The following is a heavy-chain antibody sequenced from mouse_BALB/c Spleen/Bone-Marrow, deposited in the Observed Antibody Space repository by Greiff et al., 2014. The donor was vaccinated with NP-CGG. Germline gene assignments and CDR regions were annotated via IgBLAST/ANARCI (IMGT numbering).Heavy chain of an antibody. CDR3: ACYYYGSSPFAY. J-gene: IGHJ3*01. Sequence: EVQLQQSGAELVKPGASVKLSCTASGFNIKDTYMHWVKQRPEQGLEWIGRIDPANGNTKYDPKFQGKATITADTSSNTAYLQLSSLTSEDTAVYYVACYYYGSSPFAYWGQGTLVTVSA. CDR2: IDPANGNT. V-gene: IGHV14-3*02. D-gene: IGHD1-1*01. CDR1: GFNIKDTY.